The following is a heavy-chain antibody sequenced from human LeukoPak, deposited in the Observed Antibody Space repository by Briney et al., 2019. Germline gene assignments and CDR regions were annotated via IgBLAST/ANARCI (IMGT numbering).Heavy chain of an antibody. Sequence: SETLSLTCAVYGGSFSGYYWSWIRQPPGKGLEWIGSIYHSGSTYYNPSLKSRVTISVDTSKNQFSLKLSSVTAADTAVYYCARGYCSGGSCYPYYYYYYMDVWGKGTTVTVSS. CDR2: IYHSGST. D-gene: IGHD2-15*01. V-gene: IGHV4-34*01. J-gene: IGHJ6*03. CDR3: ARGYCSGGSCYPYYYYYYMDV. CDR1: GGSFSGYY.